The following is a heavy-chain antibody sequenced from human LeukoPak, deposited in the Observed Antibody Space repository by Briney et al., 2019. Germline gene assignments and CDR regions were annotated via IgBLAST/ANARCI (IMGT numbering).Heavy chain of an antibody. J-gene: IGHJ6*02. CDR1: GYTFTSYG. D-gene: IGHD3-22*01. CDR3: AREYYYDSSGYYLWGYYYGIDV. V-gene: IGHV1-18*01. Sequence: ASVKVSCKASGYTFTSYGISWVRQAPGQGLEWMGWISAYNGNTNYAQKLQGRVTMTTDTSTSTAYMELRSLRSDDTAVYYCAREYYYDSSGYYLWGYYYGIDVWGQGTTVTVSS. CDR2: ISAYNGNT.